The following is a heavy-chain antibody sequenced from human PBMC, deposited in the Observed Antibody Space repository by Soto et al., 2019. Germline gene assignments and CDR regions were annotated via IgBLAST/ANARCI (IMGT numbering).Heavy chain of an antibody. CDR2: ISSSSSYI. Sequence: ESGGGLVKPGGSLRLSCAASGFTFSSYSMNWVRQAPGKGLEWVSSISSSSSYIYYADSVKGRFTISRDNAKNSLYLQMNSLRAEDTAVYYCARGAHMAAAGTWFDYWGQGTLVTVSS. CDR1: GFTFSSYS. D-gene: IGHD6-13*01. V-gene: IGHV3-21*01. J-gene: IGHJ4*02. CDR3: ARGAHMAAAGTWFDY.